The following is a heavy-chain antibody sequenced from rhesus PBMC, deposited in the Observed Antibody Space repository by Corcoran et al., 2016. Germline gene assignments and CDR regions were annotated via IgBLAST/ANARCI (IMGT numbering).Heavy chain of an antibody. Sequence: QVQLQESGPGVVKPSETLSLTCAVSGGSISDSYRWSWIRQPPGKGLEWIGYIDVSSTITNNNPSLKSRVTSSKDTSKNQFSLKLSSVTAADTAVYDCARDPRGAAALFWGQGVLVTVSS. V-gene: IGHV4S10*01. CDR1: GGSISDSYR. CDR3: ARDPRGAAALF. D-gene: IGHD6-25*01. J-gene: IGHJ4*01. CDR2: IDVSSTIT.